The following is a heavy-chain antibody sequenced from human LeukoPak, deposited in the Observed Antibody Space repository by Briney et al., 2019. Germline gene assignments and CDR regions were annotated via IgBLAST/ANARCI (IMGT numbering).Heavy chain of an antibody. J-gene: IGHJ4*02. V-gene: IGHV3-23*01. CDR3: ARDGNYYDSSGFDY. Sequence: AGGSLRLSCAASGFTFTNYAMTWVRQAPGKGLEWVSSISASGVMTYYADSVKGRFTVSRDNAKNSLYLQMNSLRAEDTAVYYCARDGNYYDSSGFDYWGQGTLVTVSS. CDR1: GFTFTNYA. CDR2: ISASGVMT. D-gene: IGHD3-22*01.